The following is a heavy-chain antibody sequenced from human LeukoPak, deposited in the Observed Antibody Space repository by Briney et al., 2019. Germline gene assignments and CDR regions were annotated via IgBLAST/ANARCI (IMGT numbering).Heavy chain of an antibody. V-gene: IGHV3-48*03. CDR3: ARDLVYYDSSGFFQRGWNKNDAFDI. CDR2: ISSSGSTI. J-gene: IGHJ3*02. CDR1: GFTFSSYE. D-gene: IGHD3-22*01. Sequence: PGGSLRLSCAASGFTFSSYEMNWVRQAPGKGLEWVSYISSSGSTIYYADSVKGRFTISRDNAKNSLYLQMNSLRAEDTAVYYCARDLVYYDSSGFFQRGWNKNDAFDIWGQGTMVTVSS.